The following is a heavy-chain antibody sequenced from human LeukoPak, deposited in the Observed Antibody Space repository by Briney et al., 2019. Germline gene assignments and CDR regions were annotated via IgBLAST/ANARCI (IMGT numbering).Heavy chain of an antibody. CDR2: INPSGGSSGGST. Sequence: ASVKVSFKSSVYSFTNYYLHWVRQAPGQGLEYMGIINPSGGSSGGSTIYAQKFQGGVTMTWDTSTSTVYMELSNLRSEDTAVYYCARGGYIYGSFDNWGQGTLVTVSS. J-gene: IGHJ4*02. CDR1: VYSFTNYY. V-gene: IGHV1-46*01. CDR3: ARGGYIYGSFDN. D-gene: IGHD5-18*01.